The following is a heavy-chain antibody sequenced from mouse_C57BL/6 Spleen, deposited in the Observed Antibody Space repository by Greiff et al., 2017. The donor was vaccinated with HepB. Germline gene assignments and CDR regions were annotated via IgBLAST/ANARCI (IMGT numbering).Heavy chain of an antibody. CDR1: GYTFTSYW. J-gene: IGHJ2*01. CDR3: ARGIYYYGSSPPFDY. D-gene: IGHD1-1*01. Sequence: QVQLQQPGAELVRPGPSVKLSCKASGYTFTSYWMHWVKQRPGQGLEWIGVIDPSDSYPNYNQKFKGKATLTVDTSSSTAYMQLSSLTSEDSAVYYCARGIYYYGSSPPFDYWGQGTTLTVSS. CDR2: IDPSDSYP. V-gene: IGHV1-59*01.